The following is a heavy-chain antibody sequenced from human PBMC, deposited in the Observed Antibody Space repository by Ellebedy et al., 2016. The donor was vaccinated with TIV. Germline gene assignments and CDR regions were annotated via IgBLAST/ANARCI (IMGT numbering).Heavy chain of an antibody. CDR1: GFTFNSYA. CDR2: ISSTGSRT. CDR3: VKDQIAGDGRWVFDL. D-gene: IGHD5-24*01. J-gene: IGHJ3*01. V-gene: IGHV3-23*01. Sequence: GESLKISCAASGFTFNSYAMSWVRQAPGKGLEWVSTISSTGSRTYYADSVKGRFTISRDNSKNTLYLQMNSLTAEDTGTYYCVKDQIAGDGRWVFDLWGQGTVVTVSS.